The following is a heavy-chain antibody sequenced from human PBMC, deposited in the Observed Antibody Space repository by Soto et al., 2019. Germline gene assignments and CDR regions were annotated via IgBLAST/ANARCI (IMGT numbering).Heavy chain of an antibody. CDR1: GGSVSNYY. D-gene: IGHD4-17*01. Sequence: SETLSLTCTVSGGSVSNYYWSWIRQPPGKGLEWIGNIHYSGSTTYNPSLKSRVTISVDTSKKEFSLMLTSVTTADTAVYYCTSYGDYASFDYWADVTLVTVSS. J-gene: IGHJ4*01. CDR3: TSYGDYASFDY. CDR2: IHYSGST. V-gene: IGHV4-59*02.